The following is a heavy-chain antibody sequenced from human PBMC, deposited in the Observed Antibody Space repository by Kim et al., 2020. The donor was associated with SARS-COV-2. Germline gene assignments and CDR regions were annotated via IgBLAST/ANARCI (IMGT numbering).Heavy chain of an antibody. D-gene: IGHD1-1*01. V-gene: IGHV1-69*13. Sequence: SVKVSCKASGGTFSSYAISWVRQAPGQGLEWMGGIIPIFGTANYAQKFQGRVTITADESTSTAYMELSSLRSEDTAVYYCGKGRVQSNYYYYGMDVWGQGTTVTVSS. CDR1: GGTFSSYA. J-gene: IGHJ6*02. CDR2: IIPIFGTA. CDR3: GKGRVQSNYYYYGMDV.